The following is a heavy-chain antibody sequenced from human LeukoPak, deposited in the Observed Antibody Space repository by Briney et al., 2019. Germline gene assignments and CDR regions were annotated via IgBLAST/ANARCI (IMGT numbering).Heavy chain of an antibody. CDR1: GDSVSSNSAA. D-gene: IGHD6-13*01. CDR2: TYYRSKWYN. J-gene: IGHJ6*02. V-gene: IGHV6-1*01. CDR3: ARGRIAAAGTGYYYGMDV. Sequence: SQTLSLTCAISGDSVSSNSAAWNWNRQSPSRGLEWLGRTYYRSKWYNDYAVSVKSRITINPDTSKNQFSLQLNSVTPEDTAVYYCARGRIAAAGTGYYYGMDVWGQGTTVTVSS.